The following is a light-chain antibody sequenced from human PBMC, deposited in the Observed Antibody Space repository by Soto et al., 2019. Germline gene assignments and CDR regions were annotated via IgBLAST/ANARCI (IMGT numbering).Light chain of an antibody. Sequence: EILMTQSPDSLSVSPGETATLSCRASQSLNTDLAWYQQKPGQAPRPLLHGASTRATGIPARFSGSGSGTEFTLTISSLQSEDFAVYYCQQYNKWPPVTFGGGTKVDIK. CDR1: QSLNTD. CDR2: GAS. V-gene: IGKV3-15*01. J-gene: IGKJ4*01. CDR3: QQYNKWPPVT.